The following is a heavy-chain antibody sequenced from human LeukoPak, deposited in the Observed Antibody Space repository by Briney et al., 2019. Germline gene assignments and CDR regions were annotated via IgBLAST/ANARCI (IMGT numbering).Heavy chain of an antibody. Sequence: SETLSLTCTVSGGSINSYYWSWLRQPPGKGLEWIAYIYYSGSTNYNPSLKSRVTISVDTSKNQFSLKLTSVPAADTAVYFCARISTRVFDSWGQGTLVTVSS. D-gene: IGHD1-1*01. CDR1: GGSINSYY. J-gene: IGHJ4*02. V-gene: IGHV4-59*12. CDR3: ARISTRVFDS. CDR2: IYYSGST.